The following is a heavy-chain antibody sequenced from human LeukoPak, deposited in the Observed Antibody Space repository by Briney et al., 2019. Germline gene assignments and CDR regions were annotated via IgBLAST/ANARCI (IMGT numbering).Heavy chain of an antibody. CDR3: ARDFRDDYGDYVNPYGMDV. V-gene: IGHV3-48*02. CDR2: ISSSSSTI. Sequence: GGSLRLSCAASGFTFSSYSMNWVRQAPGEGLGWVSCISSSSSTIYYADSVKGRFTISRDNAKNSLYLQMNSLRDEDTAVYYCARDFRDDYGDYVNPYGMDVWGQGTTVTVSS. J-gene: IGHJ6*02. CDR1: GFTFSSYS. D-gene: IGHD4-17*01.